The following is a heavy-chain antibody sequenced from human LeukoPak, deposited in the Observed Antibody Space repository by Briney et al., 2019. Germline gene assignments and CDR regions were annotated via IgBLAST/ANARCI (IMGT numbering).Heavy chain of an antibody. J-gene: IGHJ4*02. CDR1: GFTFTNYW. V-gene: IGHV3-7*03. D-gene: IGHD4-17*01. Sequence: GGSLRLTCAASGFTFTNYWMSWVRQSPGKGLEWVANINQDGSAKYYVDSVKGRFTISRDNAKNSLYLQMNSLRTDDTAVYYCAICYSDHSDYFDYWGQGTLVTVSS. CDR2: INQDGSAK. CDR3: AICYSDHSDYFDY.